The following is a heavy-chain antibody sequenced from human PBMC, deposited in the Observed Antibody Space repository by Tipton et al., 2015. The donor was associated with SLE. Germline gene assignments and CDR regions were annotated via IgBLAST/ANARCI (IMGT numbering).Heavy chain of an antibody. D-gene: IGHD3-22*01. V-gene: IGHV1-18*01. CDR1: GYTFTSYG. J-gene: IGHJ4*02. Sequence: QLVQSGAEVKKPGASVKVSCKASGYTFTSYGISWVRQAPGQGLEWMGWISGYNGNTNYARKLQGRVTMTTDTSTSTAYMFLRSLRTDDTAMYYCARALTHYYDSSAFYPPFDYWGQGTLVTVSS. CDR3: ARALTHYYDSSAFYPPFDY. CDR2: ISGYNGNT.